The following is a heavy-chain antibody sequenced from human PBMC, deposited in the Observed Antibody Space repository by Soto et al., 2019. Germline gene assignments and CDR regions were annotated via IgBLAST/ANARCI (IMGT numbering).Heavy chain of an antibody. V-gene: IGHV3-30-3*01. J-gene: IGHJ6*02. CDR3: ARDPRAYSSILPDYYYYYGMDV. D-gene: IGHD4-4*01. Sequence: QVQLVESGGGVVQPGRSLRLSCAASGFTFSSYAMHWVRQAPGKGLEWVAVISYDGSNKYYADSVKGRFTISRDNSKNTLYLQMNSRRAEDTAVYYCARDPRAYSSILPDYYYYYGMDVWGQGTTVTVSS. CDR2: ISYDGSNK. CDR1: GFTFSSYA.